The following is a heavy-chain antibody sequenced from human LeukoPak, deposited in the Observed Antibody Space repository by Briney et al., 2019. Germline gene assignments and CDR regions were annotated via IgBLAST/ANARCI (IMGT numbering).Heavy chain of an antibody. J-gene: IGHJ4*02. CDR2: IIPIFGTA. CDR1: GGTFSSYA. V-gene: IGHV1-69*05. D-gene: IGHD3-22*01. CDR3: ARVHYDSSGYYFNFDY. Sequence: SVKVSCKASGGTFSSYAISRVRQAPGQGLEWMGGIIPIFGTANYAQKFQGRVTITTDESTSTAYMELSSLRSEDTAVYYCARVHYDSSGYYFNFDYWGQGTLVTVSS.